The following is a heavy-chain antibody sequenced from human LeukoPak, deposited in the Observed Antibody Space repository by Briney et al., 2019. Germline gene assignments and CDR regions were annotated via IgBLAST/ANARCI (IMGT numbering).Heavy chain of an antibody. CDR1: GGSISSDY. CDR3: AREPYGDWYNWFDP. Sequence: PSETLSLTCTVSGGSISSDYWSWSRQPAGKGLELIGRMYTSGSTNYNPSLKRRVTMSVDTSKNQFSLKLSSVTAADTAVYYCAREPYGDWYNWFDPWGQGTLVTVSS. J-gene: IGHJ5*02. CDR2: MYTSGST. V-gene: IGHV4-4*07. D-gene: IGHD4-17*01.